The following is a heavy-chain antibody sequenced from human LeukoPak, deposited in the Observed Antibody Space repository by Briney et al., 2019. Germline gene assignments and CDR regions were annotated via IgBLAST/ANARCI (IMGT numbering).Heavy chain of an antibody. V-gene: IGHV1-69*06. J-gene: IGHJ1*01. CDR3: ASYYYDSSGYYYGYFQH. Sequence: SVKVSCKASGGTFSSYAISWVRQAPGQGLEWMGGIIPIFGTANYAQKFQGRVTITADKSTSTAYMELSSLRSEDTAVYYCASYYYDSSGYYYGYFQHWGQGTLVTVSS. CDR1: GGTFSSYA. CDR2: IIPIFGTA. D-gene: IGHD3-22*01.